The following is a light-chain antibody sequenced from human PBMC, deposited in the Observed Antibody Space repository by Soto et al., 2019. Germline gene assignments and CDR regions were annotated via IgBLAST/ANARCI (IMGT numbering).Light chain of an antibody. V-gene: IGLV1-40*01. CDR1: SSNIGAGYD. Sequence: QSVLTQPPSVSGAPGQRVTISCTGSSSNIGAGYDVHWYQQLPGTAPKLLIYGTSNRPSGFPDRFSGSKSGTSASLAITGLQAEYEADYYCQSYDSSLSVVFGGGTKLTVL. CDR2: GTS. CDR3: QSYDSSLSVV. J-gene: IGLJ2*01.